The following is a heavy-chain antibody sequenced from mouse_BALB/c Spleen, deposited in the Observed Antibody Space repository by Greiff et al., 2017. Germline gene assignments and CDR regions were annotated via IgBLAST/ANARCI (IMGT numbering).Heavy chain of an antibody. V-gene: IGHV5-6*01. D-gene: IGHD4-1*01. CDR1: GFTFSSYG. CDR3: ARGTGKDY. CDR2: ISSGGSYT. Sequence: EVKLMESGGDLVKPGGSLKLSCAASGFTFSSYGMSWVRQTPDKRLEWVATISSGGSYTYYPDSVKGRFTISRDNAKNTLYLQMSSLKSEDTAMYYCARGTGKDYWGQGTSVTVSS. J-gene: IGHJ4*01.